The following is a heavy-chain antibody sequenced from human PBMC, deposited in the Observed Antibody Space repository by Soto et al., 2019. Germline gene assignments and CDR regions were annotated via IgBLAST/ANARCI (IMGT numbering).Heavy chain of an antibody. CDR1: GFTFSGSV. Sequence: EVQQVESGGGLVQPGGSLKLSCAASGFTFSGSVKHWVRQASGKGLEWVGRIRSKANSYATAYAASVKGRFTISRDDSNNTAYLQMNSLKTEDSAVYFCTRTNDYWGQRTLVTVSS. J-gene: IGHJ4*02. CDR3: TRTNDY. V-gene: IGHV3-73*01. CDR2: IRSKANSYAT.